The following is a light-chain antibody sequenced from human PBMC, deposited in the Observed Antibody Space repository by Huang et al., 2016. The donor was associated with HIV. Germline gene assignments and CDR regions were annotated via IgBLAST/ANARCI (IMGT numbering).Light chain of an antibody. CDR3: QQYFETPLT. Sequence: DIVMTQSPDSLAVSLGERATVNCKSSQTSLYSSKNKNYLAWYKQKPGQPPKLLIYWSSTRESGVPDRFSGSGSGTDFTLTISSLQAEDVAVYYCQQYFETPLTFGGGTKVEIK. V-gene: IGKV4-1*01. J-gene: IGKJ4*01. CDR2: WSS. CDR1: QTSLYSSKNKNY.